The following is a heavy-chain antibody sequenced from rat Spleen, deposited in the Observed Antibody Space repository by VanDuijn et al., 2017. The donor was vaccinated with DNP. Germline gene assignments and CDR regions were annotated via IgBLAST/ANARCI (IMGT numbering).Heavy chain of an antibody. CDR2: ISYDGGST. CDR1: GFTFSDYA. J-gene: IGHJ4*01. D-gene: IGHD1-12*01. CDR3: ARHRTIMPYYYAMDA. Sequence: EVQLVESGGGLVQPGNSLKLSCTASGFTFSDYAMAWVRQSPKKGLEWVASISYDGGSTYYRDSVKGRFTISRDNAKSSLYLQMDSLRSEDTATYYCARHRTIMPYYYAMDAWGQGASVTVSS. V-gene: IGHV5-17*01.